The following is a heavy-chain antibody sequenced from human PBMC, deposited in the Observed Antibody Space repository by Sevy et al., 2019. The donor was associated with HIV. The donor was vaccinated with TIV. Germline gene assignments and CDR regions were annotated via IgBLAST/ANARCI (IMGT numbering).Heavy chain of an antibody. V-gene: IGHV4-39*01. CDR2: IYYSGST. Sequence: SETLSLTCTVSVGSISSSSYYWGWIRQPPGKGLEWIGSIYYSGSTYYNPSLKSRVTISVDTSKNQFSLKLSSVTAADTAVYYCAAMGNDYGDYQGGAFDIWGQGTMVTVSS. D-gene: IGHD4-17*01. J-gene: IGHJ3*02. CDR1: VGSISSSSYY. CDR3: AAMGNDYGDYQGGAFDI.